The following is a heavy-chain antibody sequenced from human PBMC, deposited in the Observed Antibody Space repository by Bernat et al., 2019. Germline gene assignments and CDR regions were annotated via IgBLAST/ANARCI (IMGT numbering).Heavy chain of an antibody. J-gene: IGHJ4*02. CDR1: GFTVSSNY. CDR2: IYSGGST. Sequence: EVQLVETGGGLIQPGGSLRLSCAASGFTVSSNYMIWVRQAPGKGLEWVSVIYSGGSTYYADSVKGRFTISRDNAKNTLYLQMNSLGAEDTAVYYCATRPSQKGYFDYWGQGTLVTVSS. V-gene: IGHV3-53*02. CDR3: ATRPSQKGYFDY.